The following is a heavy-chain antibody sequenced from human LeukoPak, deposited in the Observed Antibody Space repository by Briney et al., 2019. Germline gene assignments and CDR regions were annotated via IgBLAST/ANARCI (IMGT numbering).Heavy chain of an antibody. CDR1: GFTFSSYA. CDR3: ARGPPSEDYGDFFFDY. Sequence: GGSLRLSCAASGFTFSSYAMSWVRQAPGKGLEWVSAISGSGGSTYYADSVKGRFTISRDNAKNSLYLQMNSLRAEDAAVYYCARGPPSEDYGDFFFDYWGQGTLVTVSS. J-gene: IGHJ4*02. D-gene: IGHD4-17*01. V-gene: IGHV3-23*01. CDR2: ISGSGGST.